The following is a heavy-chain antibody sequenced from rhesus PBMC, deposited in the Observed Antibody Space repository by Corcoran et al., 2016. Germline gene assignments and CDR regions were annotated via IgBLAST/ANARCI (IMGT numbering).Heavy chain of an antibody. J-gene: IGHJ4*01. Sequence: EVQLVETGGGLVQPGGSLKLSCAASGFTFSSYGMSWVRQAPGKGLGLVSAINSGGGSTYYADSVKGRFTISRDNSKNTLSLQMNSLRAEDTAVYYCAKDQYWNDGYFDYWGQGVLVTVSS. D-gene: IGHD1-7*02. CDR1: GFTFSSYG. V-gene: IGHV3S5*01. CDR2: INSGGGST. CDR3: AKDQYWNDGYFDY.